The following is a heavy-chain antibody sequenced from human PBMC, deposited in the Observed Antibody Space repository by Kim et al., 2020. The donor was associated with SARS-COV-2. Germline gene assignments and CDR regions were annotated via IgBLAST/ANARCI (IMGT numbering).Heavy chain of an antibody. J-gene: IGHJ3*02. CDR3: ARQGGAVDDYDAFDI. CDR1: GYSFTSYW. D-gene: IGHD6-19*01. V-gene: IGHV5-51*01. CDR2: IYPGDSDT. Sequence: GESLKISCKGSGYSFTSYWIGWVRQMPGKGLEWMGIIYPGDSDTRYSPSFQGQVTISADTSISPAYLQWSSLKASDTAMYYCARQGGAVDDYDAFDIWGQGTMVTVSS.